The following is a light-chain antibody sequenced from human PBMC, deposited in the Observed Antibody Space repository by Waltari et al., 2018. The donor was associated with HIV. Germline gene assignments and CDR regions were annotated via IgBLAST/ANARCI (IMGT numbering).Light chain of an antibody. Sequence: QSVLTQPPSTSGTPGQNVTIPCSGSSSNIVTNNVSWYQKRPGTAPKLLIYKKDQRPSGVPDRFSGSKSGASASLAIIGLRSGDEGDYYCAGWDESLSGVIFGGGTKLSVL. CDR2: KKD. CDR1: SSNIVTNN. J-gene: IGLJ2*01. CDR3: AGWDESLSGVI. V-gene: IGLV1-47*01.